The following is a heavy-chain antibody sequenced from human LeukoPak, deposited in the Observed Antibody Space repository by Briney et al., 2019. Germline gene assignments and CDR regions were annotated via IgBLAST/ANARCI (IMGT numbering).Heavy chain of an antibody. V-gene: IGHV4-59*02. CDR3: ARGGPDLAMATTIDY. D-gene: IGHD5-24*01. Sequence: PSETLSLTCTVSGGSVSTYYWSWIRQPPGKGLEWIGYMHHSGSTNYNPSLKGRVTISPDTSKNHFSLRLSSVTAADTAVYYCARGGPDLAMATTIDYWGPRTLVTVSS. CDR2: MHHSGST. CDR1: GGSVSTYY. J-gene: IGHJ4*02.